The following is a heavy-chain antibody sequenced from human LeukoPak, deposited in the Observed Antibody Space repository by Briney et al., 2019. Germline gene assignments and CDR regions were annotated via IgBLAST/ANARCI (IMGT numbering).Heavy chain of an antibody. J-gene: IGHJ4*02. Sequence: TGGSLRLSCAASGFTFSSYSMNWVRQAPGKGLEWVSSISSSSSYIYYADSVKGRFTISRDNAKNSLYLQMNSLRAEDMALYYCAKDIGGSGWSFDYWGQGTLVTVSS. CDR2: ISSSSSYI. CDR1: GFTFSSYS. D-gene: IGHD6-19*01. V-gene: IGHV3-21*04. CDR3: AKDIGGSGWSFDY.